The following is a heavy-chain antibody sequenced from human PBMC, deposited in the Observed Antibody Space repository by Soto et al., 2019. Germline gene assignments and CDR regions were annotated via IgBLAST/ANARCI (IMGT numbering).Heavy chain of an antibody. V-gene: IGHV3-23*01. CDR2: ISGSGGST. CDR3: AKAWSYDSSGYYDY. J-gene: IGHJ4*02. Sequence: GGSLRLSCAASGFTFSSYAMSWVRQAPGKGLEWVSAISGSGGSTYYADSVKGRFTNSRDDSKNTLYLQMNSLRAEDTAVYYCAKAWSYDSSGYYDYWGQGTLVTVSS. CDR1: GFTFSSYA. D-gene: IGHD3-22*01.